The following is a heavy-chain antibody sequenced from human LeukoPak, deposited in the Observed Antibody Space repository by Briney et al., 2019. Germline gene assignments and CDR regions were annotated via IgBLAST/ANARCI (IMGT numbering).Heavy chain of an antibody. V-gene: IGHV5-51*01. CDR2: IYPGDSDT. J-gene: IGHJ5*02. CDR3: ARLEYSSSPGANWFDP. D-gene: IGHD6-6*01. Sequence: GESLKISCKGSGYSFTSYWIGWVRQMPGKGLEWMGIIYPGDSDTRYSPSFQGQVTISADKSISTAYLQWSSLKASDTAMYYCARLEYSSSPGANWFDPWGQGTLVTVSS. CDR1: GYSFTSYW.